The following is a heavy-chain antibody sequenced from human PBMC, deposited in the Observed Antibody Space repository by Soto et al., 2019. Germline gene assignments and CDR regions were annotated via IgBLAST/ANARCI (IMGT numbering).Heavy chain of an antibody. Sequence: LRLSCAASGFTFSSYAMSWVRQAPGKGLEWVSAISGSGGSTYYADSVKGRFTISRDNSKNTLYLQMNSLRAEDTAVYYCAKDEGMRYCSGGSCSRWFDPWGQGTLVTVSS. CDR1: GFTFSSYA. CDR2: ISGSGGST. V-gene: IGHV3-23*01. J-gene: IGHJ5*02. D-gene: IGHD2-15*01. CDR3: AKDEGMRYCSGGSCSRWFDP.